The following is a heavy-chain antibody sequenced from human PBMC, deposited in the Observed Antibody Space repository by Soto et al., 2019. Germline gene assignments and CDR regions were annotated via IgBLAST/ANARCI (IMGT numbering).Heavy chain of an antibody. V-gene: IGHV4-30-2*01. J-gene: IGHJ2*01. CDR2: IYRGGST. CDR3: AKSQGDYWYFDL. CDR1: GGSIGSGGYS. D-gene: IGHD2-21*01. Sequence: QLQLQESGSGLVKPSQTLSLTCAVSGGSIGSGGYSWTWIRQPPGKGLEWIGYIYRGGSTYYNPSLRSRVTISIDKSQEQFSLKLSSVTAADTAVYYCAKSQGDYWYFDLWGRGTLVTVSS.